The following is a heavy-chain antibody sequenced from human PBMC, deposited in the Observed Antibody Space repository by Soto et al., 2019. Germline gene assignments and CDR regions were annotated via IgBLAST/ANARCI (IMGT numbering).Heavy chain of an antibody. V-gene: IGHV5-51*01. CDR2: IYPGDSDT. J-gene: IGHJ6*02. Sequence: LKISCKGSGYSFTSYWNGWVRQMPGKGLEWMGIIYPGDSDTRYSPSFQGQVTISADKSISTAYLQWSSLKASDTAMYYCARHGVSDIVVVPAAMVYYYGMDVWGQGTTVTVSS. CDR1: GYSFTSYW. D-gene: IGHD2-2*01. CDR3: ARHGVSDIVVVPAAMVYYYGMDV.